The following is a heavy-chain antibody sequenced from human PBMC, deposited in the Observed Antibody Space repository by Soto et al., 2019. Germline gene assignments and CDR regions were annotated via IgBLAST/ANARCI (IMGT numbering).Heavy chain of an antibody. J-gene: IGHJ6*02. CDR2: IYYSGST. CDR3: ARAVVFPYGSGNGYGMDV. CDR1: GGSISSYY. V-gene: IGHV4-59*01. D-gene: IGHD3-10*01. Sequence: SETLSLTCTVSGGSISSYYWSWIRQPPGKGLEWIGYIYYSGSTNYNPSLKGRVTISVDTSKNQFSLKLSSVTAADTAVYYCARAVVFPYGSGNGYGMDVWGQGTTVTVSS.